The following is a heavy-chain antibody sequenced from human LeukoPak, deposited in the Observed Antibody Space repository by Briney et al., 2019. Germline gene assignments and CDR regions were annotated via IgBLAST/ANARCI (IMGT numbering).Heavy chain of an antibody. CDR1: GGSISSSSYY. CDR2: IYYSGGT. D-gene: IGHD3-10*01. Sequence: SETLSLTCTVSGGSISSSSYYWGWIRQPPGKGLEWIGSIYYSGGTYYSPSLKSRVTMSVDTSKNQFSLKLSSLTAADTAVYYCARLSGAYGSGNYWGQGTLVTVSS. J-gene: IGHJ4*02. CDR3: ARLSGAYGSGNY. V-gene: IGHV4-39*01.